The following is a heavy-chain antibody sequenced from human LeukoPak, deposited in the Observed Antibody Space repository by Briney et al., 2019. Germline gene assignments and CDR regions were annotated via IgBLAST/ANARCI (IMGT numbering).Heavy chain of an antibody. V-gene: IGHV3-74*01. CDR1: GFTFTTSW. D-gene: IGHD6-13*01. CDR2: INSDGSTT. Sequence: GGSLRLSCVASGFTFTTSWMHWVRQAPGKGLVWVSRINSDGSTTTYADSVKGRFTISRDNAKNTLYLQMNSLRGEDTAVYYCARVLGAAAGLRAFDIWGQGTLVFVSS. CDR3: ARVLGAAAGLRAFDI. J-gene: IGHJ3*02.